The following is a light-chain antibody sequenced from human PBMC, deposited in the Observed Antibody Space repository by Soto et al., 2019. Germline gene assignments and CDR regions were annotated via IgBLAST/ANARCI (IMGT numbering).Light chain of an antibody. V-gene: IGKV3-20*01. CDR2: GAS. CDR1: QTVRSNY. J-gene: IGKJ1*01. Sequence: ENVLTQSPGALSLSPGERATLFCRASQTVRSNYLAWYQQKPGQAPRLLIYGASTRATGIPDRFSGSGSGTDFTLTIRRLEPEDFAVYYCQQYGSSRTFGQGTKVEIK. CDR3: QQYGSSRT.